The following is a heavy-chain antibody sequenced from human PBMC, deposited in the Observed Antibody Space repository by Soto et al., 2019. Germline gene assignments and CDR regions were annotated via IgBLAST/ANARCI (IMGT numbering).Heavy chain of an antibody. CDR1: GGSFSGYY. CDR2: INHSGST. CDR3: ARGRVYSNPYYYYYGMDV. J-gene: IGHJ6*02. V-gene: IGHV4-34*01. Sequence: PSETLSLTCAVYGGSFSGYYWSWIRQPPGKGLEWIGEINHSGSTNYNPPLKSRVTISVGTSKNQFSLKLSSVTAADTAVYYCARGRVYSNPYYYYYGMDVWGQGTTVTVPS. D-gene: IGHD4-4*01.